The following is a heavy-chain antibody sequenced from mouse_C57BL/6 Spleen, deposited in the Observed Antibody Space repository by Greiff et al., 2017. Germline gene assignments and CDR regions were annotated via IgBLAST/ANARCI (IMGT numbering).Heavy chain of an antibody. CDR1: GFTFSSYA. Sequence: EVKLEESGGGLVKPGGSLKLSCAASGFTFSSYAMSWVRQTPEKRLEWVATISDGGSYTYYPDNVKGRFTISRDNAKNNRDLQMSHLKSEDTAMYYCARERLLRGGYYAMDYWGQGTSVTVSS. CDR2: ISDGGSYT. CDR3: ARERLLRGGYYAMDY. V-gene: IGHV5-4*01. D-gene: IGHD1-1*01. J-gene: IGHJ4*01.